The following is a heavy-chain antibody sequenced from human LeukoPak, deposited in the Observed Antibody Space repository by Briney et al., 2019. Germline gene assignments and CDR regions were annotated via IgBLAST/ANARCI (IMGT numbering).Heavy chain of an antibody. CDR3: ARGGLAAAGTFDY. CDR1: GGSISSSNW. J-gene: IGHJ4*02. V-gene: IGHV4-4*02. D-gene: IGHD6-13*01. CDR2: IYHSGST. Sequence: SGTLSLTCAVSGGSISSSNWWSWVRQPPGKGLEGIGEIYHSGSTNYNPSLKSRVTISVDKSKNQFSLKLSSVTAADTAVYYCARGGLAAAGTFDYWGQGTLVTVSS.